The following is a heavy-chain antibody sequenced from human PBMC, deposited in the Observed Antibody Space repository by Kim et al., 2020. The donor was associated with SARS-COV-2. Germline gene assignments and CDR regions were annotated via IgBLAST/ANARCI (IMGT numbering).Heavy chain of an antibody. J-gene: IGHJ6*02. D-gene: IGHD1-1*01. Sequence: ASVKVSCKASGYNFTTYGMSWVREAPGQGLEWLGWISTYTGNTKYAQKVQGRVTMTRDTSTSTVQMELRSLRSDDTAVYYCARAWGTMGTTYFYGMDVWG. CDR2: ISTYTGNT. CDR1: GYNFTTYG. V-gene: IGHV1-18*01. CDR3: ARAWGTMGTTYFYGMDV.